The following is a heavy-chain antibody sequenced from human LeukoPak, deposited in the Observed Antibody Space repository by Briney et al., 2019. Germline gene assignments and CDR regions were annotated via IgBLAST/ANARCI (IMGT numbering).Heavy chain of an antibody. D-gene: IGHD2-2*01. CDR1: GGSISSSSYY. V-gene: IGHV4-61*01. CDR2: IYYSGST. CDR3: ARTLYCSSTSCYLTGAFDI. Sequence: SETLSLTCTVSGGSISSSSYYWSWIRQPPGKGLEWIGYIYYSGSTNYNPSLKSRVTISVDTSKNQFSLKLSSVTAADTAVYYCARTLYCSSTSCYLTGAFDIWGQGTMVTVSS. J-gene: IGHJ3*02.